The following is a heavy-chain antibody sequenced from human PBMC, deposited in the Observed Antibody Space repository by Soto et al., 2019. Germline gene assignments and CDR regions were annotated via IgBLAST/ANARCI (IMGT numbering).Heavy chain of an antibody. CDR3: ARDWYFYGSGSPNHMDV. V-gene: IGHV1-18*01. D-gene: IGHD3-10*01. CDR2: ISAHNGNS. Sequence: QVQLVQSGDKMRKPGASVKVSCQASGYTFSNYGITWVRQAPGQGLEWMGWISAHNGNSKYAQSLQGRLTLTTDTSTCTAYMELRSLRSDDTAVYYCARDWYFYGSGSPNHMDVWGKGTTVSVSS. J-gene: IGHJ6*03. CDR1: GYTFSNYG.